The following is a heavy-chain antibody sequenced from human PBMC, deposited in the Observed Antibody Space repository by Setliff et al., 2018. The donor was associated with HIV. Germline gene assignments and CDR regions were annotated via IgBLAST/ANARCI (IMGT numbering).Heavy chain of an antibody. CDR3: ALHYVSLREWFDP. Sequence: ASVKVSCKASGYTFTNYIMNWVRQAPGQGLEWMGRINPDNGATNTAQKFQGRVTMTRDTSIRIAYMELSGLRSDDTALYYCALHYVSLREWFDPWGPGTLVTVSS. D-gene: IGHD3-10*02. J-gene: IGHJ5*02. CDR1: GYTFTNYI. CDR2: INPDNGAT. V-gene: IGHV1-2*06.